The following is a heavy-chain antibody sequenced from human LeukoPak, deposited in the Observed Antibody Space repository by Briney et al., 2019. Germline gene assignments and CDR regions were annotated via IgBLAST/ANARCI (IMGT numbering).Heavy chain of an antibody. Sequence: PSETLSLTCTVSGGSISSGGYYWSWIRQHPGMDLEWIGYIYYSGSTYYNPSLKSPVTISVDTSKNQFSLKLSSATAADTAVYYCARTLASDCGGDCYSPHFDSWGQGTLVTVSS. CDR3: ARTLASDCGGDCYSPHFDS. J-gene: IGHJ4*02. CDR1: GGSISSGGYY. CDR2: IYYSGST. V-gene: IGHV4-31*01. D-gene: IGHD2-21*02.